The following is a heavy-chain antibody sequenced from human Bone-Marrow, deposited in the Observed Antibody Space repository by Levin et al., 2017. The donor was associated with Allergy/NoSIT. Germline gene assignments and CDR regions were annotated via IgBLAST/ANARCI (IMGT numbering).Heavy chain of an antibody. V-gene: IGHV3-30-3*01. CDR3: ARGIWNRDYFVDV. D-gene: IGHD1-1*01. CDR1: RFTFSSYA. Sequence: GESLKISCAASRFTFSSYAMHWVRQAPGKGLGWVAFISDDGNNNYYADSVKGRFTISRDNSKNTLFLQINSLRPEDTAVYYCARGIWNRDYFVDVWGKGTTVTVSS. J-gene: IGHJ6*03. CDR2: ISDDGNNN.